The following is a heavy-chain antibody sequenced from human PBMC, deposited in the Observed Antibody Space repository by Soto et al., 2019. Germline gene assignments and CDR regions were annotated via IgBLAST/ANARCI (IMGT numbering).Heavy chain of an antibody. CDR3: ARARRGYSYGPDY. J-gene: IGHJ4*02. CDR1: GFTFSSYD. D-gene: IGHD5-18*01. V-gene: IGHV3-13*01. CDR2: IGTAGDT. Sequence: EVQLVESGGGLVQPGGSLRLSCAASGFTFSSYDMHWVRQATGKGLEWVSAIGTAGDTYYPGSVKGRFTISRENAKNSLYLQMNSLRAGDTAVYYCARARRGYSYGPDYWGQGTLVTVSS.